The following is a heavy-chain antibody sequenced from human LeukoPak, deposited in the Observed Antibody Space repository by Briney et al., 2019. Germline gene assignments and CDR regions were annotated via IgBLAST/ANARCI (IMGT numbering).Heavy chain of an antibody. Sequence: PSETLSLTCAVYGGSFSGYYWSWIRQPPGKGLEWIGEINHSGRTKYNPSLKSRVTISVDTSKNQFSLKLSSVTAADTAVYYCARDRYYYDSSARYFDYWGQGTLVTVSS. D-gene: IGHD3-22*01. V-gene: IGHV4-34*01. CDR3: ARDRYYYDSSARYFDY. CDR2: INHSGRT. CDR1: GGSFSGYY. J-gene: IGHJ4*02.